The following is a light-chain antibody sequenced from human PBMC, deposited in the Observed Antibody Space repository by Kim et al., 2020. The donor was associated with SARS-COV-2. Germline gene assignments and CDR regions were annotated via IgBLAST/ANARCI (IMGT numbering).Light chain of an antibody. CDR1: QGISSY. CDR2: AAS. CDR3: QQLNSYRT. V-gene: IGKV1-9*01. Sequence: IQLTQSPSSLSASVGDRFTITCRASQGISSYLAWYQQKPGKAPKLLIYAASTLQSGVPSRFSGSGSGTDFTLTISSLQPEDFATYYCQQLNSYRTFGGGTKVDIK. J-gene: IGKJ4*01.